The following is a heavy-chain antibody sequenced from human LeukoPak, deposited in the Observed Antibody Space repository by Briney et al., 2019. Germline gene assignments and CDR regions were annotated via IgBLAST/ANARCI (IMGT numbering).Heavy chain of an antibody. CDR3: ASSFYYDSRDY. J-gene: IGHJ4*02. V-gene: IGHV4-34*01. CDR1: GGSFSGCF. Sequence: SETLSLTCVVYGGSFSGCFWSWIRQPPGKGLEWIGEITPSGSTNYNPSLKSRVSISIDTSKKKLSLRLSSVTAADSAVYYCASSFYYDSRDYWGQGTLVTVSS. CDR2: ITPSGST. D-gene: IGHD3-22*01.